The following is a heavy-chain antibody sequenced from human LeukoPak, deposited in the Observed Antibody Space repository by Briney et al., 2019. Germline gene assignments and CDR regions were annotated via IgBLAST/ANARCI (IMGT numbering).Heavy chain of an antibody. CDR2: IIPIFGTA. J-gene: IGHJ4*02. Sequence: SVKVSCKASGGTFSSYAISWVRQAPGQGLEWMGGIIPIFGTANYAQKFQGRVTITADESTSTAYMELSSLRSEDTAVYYCARGVLRFLKWLLYWGQGTLVTVSS. D-gene: IGHD3-3*01. V-gene: IGHV1-69*13. CDR1: GGTFSSYA. CDR3: ARGVLRFLKWLLY.